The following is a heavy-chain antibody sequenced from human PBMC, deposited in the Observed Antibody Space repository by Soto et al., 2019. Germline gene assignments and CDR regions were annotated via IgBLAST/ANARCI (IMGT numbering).Heavy chain of an antibody. D-gene: IGHD6-19*01. CDR2: IYYSGST. Sequence: SETLSLTCTVSGCPISSSSYYWGWIRKPPGKGLEWIGSIYYSGSTYYNPSLKSRVTISVDTSKNQFSLKLSSVTAADTAVYYCASAEYSSGWHYYYYGMDVWGQGTTVTVSS. V-gene: IGHV4-39*01. CDR1: GCPISSSSYY. CDR3: ASAEYSSGWHYYYYGMDV. J-gene: IGHJ6*02.